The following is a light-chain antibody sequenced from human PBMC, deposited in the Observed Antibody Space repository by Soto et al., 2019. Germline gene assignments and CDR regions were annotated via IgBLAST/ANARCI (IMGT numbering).Light chain of an antibody. J-gene: IGLJ1*01. V-gene: IGLV2-14*01. Sequence: ALPEPAPDPASSSQSTPISCPAPTSDVDPYNHVSWYQQHPGKPPKLKIYDVSTRPSGVSNRFSGSKSGNTASLTISGLQAEDEADYYCSSYTSSSTLYVFGNGTKVTGL. CDR2: DVS. CDR1: TSDVDPYNH. CDR3: SSYTSSSTLYV.